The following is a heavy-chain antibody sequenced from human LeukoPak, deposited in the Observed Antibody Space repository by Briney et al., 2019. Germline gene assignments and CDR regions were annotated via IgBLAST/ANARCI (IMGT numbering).Heavy chain of an antibody. CDR1: GYTFTSYD. CDR2: MNTNTGNT. V-gene: IGHV1-8*01. CDR3: ARGTIGGATSDY. J-gene: IGHJ4*02. Sequence: ASVKVSCKASGYTFTSYDINWVRQATGQGLEWMGWMNTNTGNTGYAQKFQDRVTMTRDTSITTAYMELNSLRSEDTAVYYCARGTIGGATSDYWSRGTLVTVSS. D-gene: IGHD1-26*01.